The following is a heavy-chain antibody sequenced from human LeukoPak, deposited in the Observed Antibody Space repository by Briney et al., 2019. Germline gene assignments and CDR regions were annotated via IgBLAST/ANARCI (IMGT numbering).Heavy chain of an antibody. Sequence: GGSLRLSCAASGFTFSSYSMDWVRQAPGKGLEWVSYISSSSSTIYYADSVKGRFTISRDNAKNSLYLQMNSLGAEDTAVYYCARDEGDSSGYLEYYFDYWGQGTLVTVSS. CDR1: GFTFSSYS. V-gene: IGHV3-48*04. CDR2: ISSSSSTI. J-gene: IGHJ4*02. D-gene: IGHD3-22*01. CDR3: ARDEGDSSGYLEYYFDY.